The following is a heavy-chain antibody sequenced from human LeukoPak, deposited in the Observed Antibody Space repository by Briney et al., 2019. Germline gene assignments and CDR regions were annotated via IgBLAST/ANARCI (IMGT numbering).Heavy chain of an antibody. J-gene: IGHJ4*02. Sequence: SETLSLTCTVSGGSISSYYWSWIRQPAGKGLEWIGRIYTSGSTNYNPPLKSRVTMSVDTSKNQFSLKLSSVTAADTAVYYCARTMTTVTTDDYWGQGTLVTVSS. V-gene: IGHV4-4*07. CDR1: GGSISSYY. D-gene: IGHD4-17*01. CDR2: IYTSGST. CDR3: ARTMTTVTTDDY.